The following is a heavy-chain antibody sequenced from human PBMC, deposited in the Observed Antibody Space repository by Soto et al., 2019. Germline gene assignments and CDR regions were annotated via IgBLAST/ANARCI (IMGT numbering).Heavy chain of an antibody. J-gene: IGHJ4*02. CDR2: VTHDGSLY. CDR1: GFTFSSCA. CDR3: VKDRSDTWSFDY. Sequence: GGSLRLSCVASGFTFSSCAMHWVRQVPGEGLEWLAVVTHDGSLYPYADSVKGRFSISRDNSRKTLYLQMNSLRPEDTAVYYCVKDRSDTWSFDYWGQGTLVTVSS. D-gene: IGHD2-8*02. V-gene: IGHV3-30*18.